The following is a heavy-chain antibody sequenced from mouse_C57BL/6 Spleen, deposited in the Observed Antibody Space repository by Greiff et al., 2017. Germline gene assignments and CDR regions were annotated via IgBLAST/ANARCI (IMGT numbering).Heavy chain of an antibody. J-gene: IGHJ3*01. CDR1: GFNIKDDY. CDR2: IDPENGDT. Sequence: EVQLQESGAELVRPGASVKLSCTASGFNIKDDYMHWVKQRPEQGLEWIGWIDPENGDTEYASKFQGKATITADTSSNTAYLQLSSLTSEDTAVYYCTSFITTSAYWGQGTLVTVSA. V-gene: IGHV14-4*01. D-gene: IGHD1-1*01. CDR3: TSFITTSAY.